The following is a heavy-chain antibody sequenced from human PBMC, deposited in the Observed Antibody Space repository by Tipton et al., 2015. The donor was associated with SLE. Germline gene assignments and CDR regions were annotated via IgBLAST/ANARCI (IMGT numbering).Heavy chain of an antibody. CDR3: ARDDRSSYYMDV. CDR1: GGSISRSRYY. V-gene: IGHV4-39*07. CDR2: IYYSGST. J-gene: IGHJ6*03. Sequence: LRLSCTVSGGSISRSRYYWGWIRQPPGKGLEWIGSIYYSGSTYFNPSLKSRVTISVDMSKNQFSLRLSSVTAADTALYFCARDDRSSYYMDVWGRGTTVIVSS.